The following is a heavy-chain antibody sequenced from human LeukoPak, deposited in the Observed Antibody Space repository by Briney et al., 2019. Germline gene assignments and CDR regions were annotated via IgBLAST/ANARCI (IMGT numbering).Heavy chain of an antibody. J-gene: IGHJ4*02. D-gene: IGHD2-15*01. CDR1: GFTFSSYA. V-gene: IGHV3-64D*06. CDR2: ISSNGGGT. CDR3: AKGSAYESLCSGGSCYSDN. Sequence: GGSLRLSCSASGFTFSSYAMHWVRQAPGKGLEYVSAISSNGGGTYYADSVKGRFTISRDNSKNTLYLQMSSLRAEDTAVYYCAKGSAYESLCSGGSCYSDNWGQGTLVTVSS.